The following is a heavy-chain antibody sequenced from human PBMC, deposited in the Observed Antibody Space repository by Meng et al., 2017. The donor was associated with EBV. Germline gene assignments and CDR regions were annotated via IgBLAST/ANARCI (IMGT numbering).Heavy chain of an antibody. D-gene: IGHD5-24*01. CDR1: GGSFSGYY. J-gene: IGHJ4*02. Sequence: QGQLQQWGAGLLKPAGTLALTCAVYGGSFSGYYWSWIRQPPGKGLEWIGEINHSGSTNYNPSLKRRVTISVDTSKNQFSLKLSSVTAADTAVYYCARGRWLQPGSYFDYWGQGTLVTVSS. CDR3: ARGRWLQPGSYFDY. CDR2: INHSGST. V-gene: IGHV4-34*01.